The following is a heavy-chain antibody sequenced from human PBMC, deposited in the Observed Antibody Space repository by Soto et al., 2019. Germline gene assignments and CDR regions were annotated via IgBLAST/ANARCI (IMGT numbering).Heavy chain of an antibody. CDR1: GGSISSSNW. CDR3: ARRIKGGYYDSYYYYGMDV. V-gene: IGHV4-4*02. CDR2: IYHRGST. D-gene: IGHD3-22*01. J-gene: IGHJ6*02. Sequence: QVQLQESGPGLVKPSGTLSLTCAVSGGSISSSNWWSWVRQPPGQGLEWLGEIYHRGSTNYNPSLKRRVTISVDKSKNQFSRKLSSVTAADTAVYYCARRIKGGYYDSYYYYGMDVWGQGTTVTVSS.